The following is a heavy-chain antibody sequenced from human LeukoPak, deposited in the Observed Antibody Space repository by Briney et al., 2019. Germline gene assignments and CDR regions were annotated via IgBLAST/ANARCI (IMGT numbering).Heavy chain of an antibody. Sequence: ASVKVSCKASGYTFTSYDINWVRQAPGQGLEWMGWINPNNGGTNYAQKFQGRVTMTRDTSIATAYMELNRLRSDDTAIYYCAGGIASYSSSYFDYWGQGALVTVSS. V-gene: IGHV1-2*02. CDR1: GYTFTSYD. D-gene: IGHD1-26*01. J-gene: IGHJ4*02. CDR3: AGGIASYSSSYFDY. CDR2: INPNNGGT.